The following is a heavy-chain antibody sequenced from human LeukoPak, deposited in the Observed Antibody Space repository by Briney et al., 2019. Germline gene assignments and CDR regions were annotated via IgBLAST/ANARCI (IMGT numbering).Heavy chain of an antibody. CDR3: ARDPFFDY. V-gene: IGHV4-61*02. Sequence: SPSETLSLTCTVSGCSISSGSYDWSWIRQPAGKGREWIGRIYTSGSTNYNPSLKSRITISVDTSKNQFSLKLSSVTAADAAVYDCARDPFFDYWGQGTLVTVSS. CDR1: GCSISSGSYD. J-gene: IGHJ4*02. CDR2: IYTSGST.